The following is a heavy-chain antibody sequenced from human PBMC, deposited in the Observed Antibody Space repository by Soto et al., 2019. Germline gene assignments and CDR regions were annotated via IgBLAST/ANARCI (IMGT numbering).Heavy chain of an antibody. CDR1: GFTFSSYA. V-gene: IGHV3-30*04. Sequence: SLRLSCAASGFTFSSYAIHWVLQAPVKGLKWVAVIWYDGSNKYYADSVKGRFTISRDNSKNTVYLQMNSLRAEDTAVYYCAREEEEGCSNTNCPRWFDPWGQGTLVTVSS. J-gene: IGHJ5*02. D-gene: IGHD2-2*01. CDR2: IWYDGSNK. CDR3: AREEEEGCSNTNCPRWFDP.